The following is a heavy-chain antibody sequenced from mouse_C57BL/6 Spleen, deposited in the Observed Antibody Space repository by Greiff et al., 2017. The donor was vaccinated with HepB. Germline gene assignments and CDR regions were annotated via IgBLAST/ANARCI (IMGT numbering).Heavy chain of an antibody. Sequence: DVQLVESGGGLVQPKGSLKLSCAASGFSFNTYAMNWVRQAPGKGLEWVARIRSKSNNYATYYADSVKDRFTISRDDSESMLYLQMNNLKTEDTAMYYCVREDGTRGFDYWGQGTTLTVSS. D-gene: IGHD2-1*01. V-gene: IGHV10-1*01. J-gene: IGHJ2*01. CDR2: IRSKSNNYAT. CDR3: VREDGTRGFDY. CDR1: GFSFNTYA.